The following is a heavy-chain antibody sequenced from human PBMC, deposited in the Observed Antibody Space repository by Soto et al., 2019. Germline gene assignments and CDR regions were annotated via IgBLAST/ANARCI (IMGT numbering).Heavy chain of an antibody. D-gene: IGHD3-10*01. V-gene: IGHV4-39*07. J-gene: IGHJ4*02. Sequence: SETLCLSCTVAGGSVSSIGYCWGWIRQTPGKGLEWIGIIYYTESTYYHPSLKSRVTISVDTSKNQFSLKLSSVTAADTAVYYCARVGGFGATTLDYWGQGTLVTVS. CDR1: GGSVSSIGYC. CDR2: IYYTEST. CDR3: ARVGGFGATTLDY.